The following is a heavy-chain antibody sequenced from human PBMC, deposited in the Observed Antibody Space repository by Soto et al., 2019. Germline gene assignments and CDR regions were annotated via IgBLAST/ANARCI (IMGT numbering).Heavy chain of an antibody. CDR2: ISAYNGNT. D-gene: IGHD2-2*01. V-gene: IGHV1-18*01. J-gene: IGHJ6*03. CDR1: GYTFTSYG. CDR3: ARADVIVVVPAEGYYYMDV. Sequence: PSVKVSCKASGYTFTSYGISWVRQAPGQGLEWMGWISAYNGNTNYAQKLQGRVTMTTDTSTSTAYMELRSLRSDDTAVYYCARADVIVVVPAEGYYYMDVWGKGTTVTVSS.